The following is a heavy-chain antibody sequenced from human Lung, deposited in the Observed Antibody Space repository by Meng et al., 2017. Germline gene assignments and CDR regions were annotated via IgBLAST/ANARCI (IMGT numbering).Heavy chain of an antibody. J-gene: IGHJ4*02. CDR1: GGSISSSTW. CDR2: IFHSGST. Sequence: QVQLQESAPGLGKPSGTLSLTCAVSGGSISSSTWWSWVRWTPGKGLEWFGEIFHSGSTNYNPPLESRVTISVDKSKNQFSLKVYSVTAADTATYYCARFDISSSGRGDYWGQGILVTVSS. D-gene: IGHD1-26*01. CDR3: ARFDISSSGRGDY. V-gene: IGHV4-4*02.